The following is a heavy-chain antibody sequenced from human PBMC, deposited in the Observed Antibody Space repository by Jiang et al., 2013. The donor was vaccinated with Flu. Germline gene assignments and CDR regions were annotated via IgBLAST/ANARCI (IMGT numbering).Heavy chain of an antibody. CDR2: IYHTGST. J-gene: IGHJ6*02. V-gene: IGHV4-59*01. CDR1: GGSISGYY. D-gene: IGHD1-14*01. CDR3: TRGPLPPHYGMVV. Sequence: GLVKPSETLSLTCTVSGGSISGYYWSWIRQPPGKGLEWIGYIYHTGSTIYNPSLKSRVTISVDTSKNQFSLKLTSVTTADTAVYFCTRGPLPPHYGMVVWGQGTTVTVSS.